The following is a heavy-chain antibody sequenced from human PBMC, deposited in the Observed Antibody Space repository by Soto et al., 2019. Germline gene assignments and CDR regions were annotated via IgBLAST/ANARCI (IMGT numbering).Heavy chain of an antibody. J-gene: IGHJ4*02. D-gene: IGHD3-22*01. CDR1: GGTFSSYA. V-gene: IGHV1-69*06. CDR3: ARDPTYYYDSSGYSAAGGY. Sequence: GASVKVSCKASGGTFSSYAISWVRQAPGQGLEWMGGIIPIFGTANYAQKFQGRVTITADKSTSTAYMELSSLRSEDTAVYYCARDPTYYYDSSGYSAAGGYWGQGTLVTVSS. CDR2: IIPIFGTA.